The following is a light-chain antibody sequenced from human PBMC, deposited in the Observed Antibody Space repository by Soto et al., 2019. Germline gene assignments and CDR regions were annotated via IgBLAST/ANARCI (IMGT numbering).Light chain of an antibody. CDR1: QSISSN. Sequence: ETGMTQSPATLSVSPGERATLSCRASQSISSNLAWYQQKPGQAPRLLIYGASTRATGIPARFTGSGSGTEFTLTISSLQSEDFAVYYCQQYNNWPLTFGGGTKVDIK. CDR3: QQYNNWPLT. V-gene: IGKV3-15*01. J-gene: IGKJ4*01. CDR2: GAS.